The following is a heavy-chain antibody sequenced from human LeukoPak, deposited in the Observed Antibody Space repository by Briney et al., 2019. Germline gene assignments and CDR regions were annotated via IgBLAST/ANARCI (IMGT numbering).Heavy chain of an antibody. V-gene: IGHV4-59*08. CDR2: ISYSGIT. CDR1: GGSISSYY. Sequence: PSETLSLTCTVSGGSISSYYWSWIRQPPGKGLEWIGYISYSGITNYNPSLKSRVTISVDTSKKQISLRLSSVTAADTAVYYCARHAMGYSNSSPLWYWGQGTLVTVSS. CDR3: ARHAMGYSNSSPLWY. D-gene: IGHD6-6*01. J-gene: IGHJ4*02.